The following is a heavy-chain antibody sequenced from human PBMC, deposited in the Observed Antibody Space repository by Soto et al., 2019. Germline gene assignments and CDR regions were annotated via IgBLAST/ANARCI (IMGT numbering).Heavy chain of an antibody. V-gene: IGHV1-18*04. Sequence: QVQLVQSEAEVKKPGASVKVSCKASGYTFTSYGVSWVRQAPGQGLEWVGWVSTYNGNTHYAQNFEGRVTLIADTSTTTSSMELRSLRSDDTAIYYCVRVNEGVFYDSRGYFDNWDQGTLVTVSS. J-gene: IGHJ4*02. CDR1: GYTFTSYG. CDR3: VRVNEGVFYDSRGYFDN. CDR2: VSTYNGNT. D-gene: IGHD3-22*01.